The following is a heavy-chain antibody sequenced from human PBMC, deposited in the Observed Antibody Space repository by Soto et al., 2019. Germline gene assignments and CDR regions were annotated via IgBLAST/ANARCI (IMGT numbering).Heavy chain of an antibody. CDR3: ARSKQWLVPDACDI. Sequence: ASVGVSCKXSGYTFTSYGISWVRQAPGQGLEWMGWISAYNGNTNYAQKLQGRVTMTTDTSTSTAYMELRSLRSDDTAVYYCARSKQWLVPDACDIWGQGTMVTVSS. J-gene: IGHJ3*02. D-gene: IGHD6-19*01. V-gene: IGHV1-18*01. CDR1: GYTFTSYG. CDR2: ISAYNGNT.